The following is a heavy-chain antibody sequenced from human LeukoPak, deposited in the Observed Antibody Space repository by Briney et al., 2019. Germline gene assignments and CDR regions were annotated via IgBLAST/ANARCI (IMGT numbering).Heavy chain of an antibody. CDR3: ARGGGTVVTRRPSRYYMDV. CDR2: INHSGSA. J-gene: IGHJ6*03. V-gene: IGHV4-34*01. CDR1: GGSFSGYY. D-gene: IGHD4-23*01. Sequence: PSETLSLTCAVYGGSFSGYYWSWLRQPPGKGLERIGEINHSGSANYNPSLTSRVTISVDTSKNQFSLKLSSVTAADTAVYYCARGGGTVVTRRPSRYYMDVWGKGTTVTVSS.